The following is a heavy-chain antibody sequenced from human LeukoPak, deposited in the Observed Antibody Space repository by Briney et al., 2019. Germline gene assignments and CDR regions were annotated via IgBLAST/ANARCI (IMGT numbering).Heavy chain of an antibody. CDR3: ARRGGELLQGSFDY. J-gene: IGHJ4*02. CDR1: GFTFSSYW. CDR2: INSDGSST. Sequence: GGSLRLSCAASGFTFSSYWMHWVRQAPGKGLVWVSRINSDGSSTSYADSVKGRFTISRDNAKNSLYLQMNSLRAEDTAVYYCARRGGELLQGSFDYWGRGTLVTVSS. D-gene: IGHD1-26*01. V-gene: IGHV3-74*01.